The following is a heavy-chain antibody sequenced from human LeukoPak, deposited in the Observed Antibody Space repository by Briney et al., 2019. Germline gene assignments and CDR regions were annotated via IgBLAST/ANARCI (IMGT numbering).Heavy chain of an antibody. CDR3: TRTDFWSGYYSGGEYYFDY. V-gene: IGHV3-49*04. Sequence: GGSLRLSCTASGFTFGDYAMSWVRQAPGKGLEWVGFIRSKAYGGTTEYAASVKGRFTISRDDSKSIAYLQMNSLKTEDTAVYYCTRTDFWSGYYSGGEYYFDYWGQGTLVTVSS. CDR1: GFTFGDYA. CDR2: IRSKAYGGTT. D-gene: IGHD3-3*01. J-gene: IGHJ4*02.